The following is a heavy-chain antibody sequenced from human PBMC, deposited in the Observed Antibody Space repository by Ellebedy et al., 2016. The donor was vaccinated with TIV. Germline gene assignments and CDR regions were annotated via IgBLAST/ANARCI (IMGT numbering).Heavy chain of an antibody. V-gene: IGHV1-2*04. CDR1: GYTFTGYY. J-gene: IGHJ6*02. CDR2: INPNSGGT. D-gene: IGHD6-6*01. CDR3: ARAQYSSSSRYGMDV. Sequence: ASVKVSXXASGYTFTGYYMHWVRQAPGQGLEWMGWINPNSGGTNYAQKFQGWVTMTRDTSISTAYMELSRLRSEDTAVYYCARAQYSSSSRYGMDVWGQGTTVTVSS.